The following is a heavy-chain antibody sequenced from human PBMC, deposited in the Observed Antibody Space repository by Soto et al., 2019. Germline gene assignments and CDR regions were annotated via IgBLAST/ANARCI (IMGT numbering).Heavy chain of an antibody. V-gene: IGHV4-39*02. D-gene: IGHD3-3*01. CDR2: ISHSGTT. Sequence: SSETLSLTCTVSGGSISSDSYYWGWIRQAPGKGLERIGTISHSGTTYHNPSLGSRLTMSVDTAKNHFSLRLSSVTAADTAMYHCVSPRTFGVVRFWGQGTLVTVSS. CDR3: VSPRTFGVVRF. CDR1: GGSISSDSYY. J-gene: IGHJ4*02.